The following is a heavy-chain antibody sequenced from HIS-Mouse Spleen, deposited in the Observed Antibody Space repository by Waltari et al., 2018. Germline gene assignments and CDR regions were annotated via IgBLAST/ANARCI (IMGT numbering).Heavy chain of an antibody. CDR3: ARGRYDILTGYYKGFDY. CDR2: MNPNSGNT. CDR1: GYTFTSYD. Sequence: QVQLVQSGAEVKKPGASVKVSCKASGYTFTSYDINWVRQATGQGLEWMGWMNPNSGNTGYAQKFQGRVTMTRNTSISTAYMELSSLRSEDTAVYYCARGRYDILTGYYKGFDYWGQGTLVTVSS. V-gene: IGHV1-8*01. J-gene: IGHJ4*02. D-gene: IGHD3-9*01.